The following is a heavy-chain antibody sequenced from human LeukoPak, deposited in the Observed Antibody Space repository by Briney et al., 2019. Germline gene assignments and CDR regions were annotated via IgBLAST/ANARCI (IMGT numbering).Heavy chain of an antibody. Sequence: GESLKISCKGSGYSFTSCWIGWVRQMPGKGLEWMGIIYPGDSDTRYSPSFQGQVTISADKSISTAYLQWSSLKASDTAMYYCARRERGRYSYGSFDYWGQGTLVTVSS. CDR3: ARRERGRYSYGSFDY. CDR2: IYPGDSDT. CDR1: GYSFTSCW. D-gene: IGHD5-18*01. J-gene: IGHJ4*02. V-gene: IGHV5-51*01.